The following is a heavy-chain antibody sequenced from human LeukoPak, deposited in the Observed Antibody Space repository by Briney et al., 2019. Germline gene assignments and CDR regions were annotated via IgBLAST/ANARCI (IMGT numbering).Heavy chain of an antibody. CDR2: ISSSSSYI. D-gene: IGHD4-23*01. V-gene: IGHV3-21*01. CDR3: ARDTHPRYGGNENDY. CDR1: GFTFSSYS. Sequence: GGSLRLSCAASGFTFSSYSMNWVRQAPGRGLEWVSSISSSSSYIYYADSVKGRFTISRDNAKNSLYLQMNSLRAEDTAVYYCARDTHPRYGGNENDYWGQGTLVTVSS. J-gene: IGHJ4*02.